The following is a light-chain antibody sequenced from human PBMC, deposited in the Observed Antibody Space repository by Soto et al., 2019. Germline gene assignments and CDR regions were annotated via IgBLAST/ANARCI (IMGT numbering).Light chain of an antibody. V-gene: IGKV1-39*01. Sequence: DIQMTQSPSSPSASVGDRVTITCRASQNISKYLNWYQRKPGKAPKLLIYAASTLQSGVPSRFSGSESGTEFTLTISSLQPEDFGDYICQQSYKTPFTFGPGTKVEIK. CDR3: QQSYKTPFT. CDR2: AAS. J-gene: IGKJ3*01. CDR1: QNISKY.